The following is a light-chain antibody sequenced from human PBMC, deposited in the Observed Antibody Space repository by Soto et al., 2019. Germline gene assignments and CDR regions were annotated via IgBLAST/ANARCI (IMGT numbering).Light chain of an antibody. CDR1: QSVSSY. Sequence: EIVLTQSPATLYLSPRERATLSCSASQSVSSYLAWYQQKPGQAPRLLLYDASNRATGIPARFSGSGSGTDFPLTISSLEPEDFAVYYCQQRSNWLTFGGGTKVEIK. CDR2: DAS. CDR3: QQRSNWLT. V-gene: IGKV3-11*01. J-gene: IGKJ4*01.